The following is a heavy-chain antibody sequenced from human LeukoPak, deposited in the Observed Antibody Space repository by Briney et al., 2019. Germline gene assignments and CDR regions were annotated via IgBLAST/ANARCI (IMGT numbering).Heavy chain of an antibody. V-gene: IGHV3-11*04. D-gene: IGHD3-22*01. CDR1: GFTFSDNY. Sequence: GGSLRLSCAASGFTFSDNYMSWIRQAPGKGLEWVSYISSSSSIYYPDSVKGRFTISRDNAKNSLYLQVNSLRAEDTAVYYCARDWRDSSGKFPNDAFDIWGQGTMVTVSS. J-gene: IGHJ3*02. CDR3: ARDWRDSSGKFPNDAFDI. CDR2: ISSSSSI.